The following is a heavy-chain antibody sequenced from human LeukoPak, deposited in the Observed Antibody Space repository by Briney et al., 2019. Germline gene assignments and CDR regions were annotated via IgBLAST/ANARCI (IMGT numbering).Heavy chain of an antibody. CDR3: AELGITMIGGV. D-gene: IGHD3-10*02. Sequence: GGSLRLSCAASGFTFSSYEMNWVRQAPGKGLEWVSYIGSTGSTIYYADSVKGRFTISRDNAKNSLYLQMNSLRAEDTAVYYCAELGITMIGGVWGKGTTVTISS. J-gene: IGHJ6*04. CDR2: IGSTGSTI. V-gene: IGHV3-48*03. CDR1: GFTFSSYE.